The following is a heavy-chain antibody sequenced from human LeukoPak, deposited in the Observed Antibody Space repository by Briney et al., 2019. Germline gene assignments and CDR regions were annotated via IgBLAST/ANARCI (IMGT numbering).Heavy chain of an antibody. CDR1: GFTFSSYA. Sequence: QAGGSLRLSCAASGFTFSSYAMSWVRQAPGKGLEWVSAISGSGGSTYYADSVKGRFTISRDNSKNTLYLQVDSLRPEDTAIYYCATYSRSLFRHFDYWGQGTLVTVSS. J-gene: IGHJ4*02. D-gene: IGHD6-6*01. CDR3: ATYSRSLFRHFDY. V-gene: IGHV3-23*01. CDR2: ISGSGGST.